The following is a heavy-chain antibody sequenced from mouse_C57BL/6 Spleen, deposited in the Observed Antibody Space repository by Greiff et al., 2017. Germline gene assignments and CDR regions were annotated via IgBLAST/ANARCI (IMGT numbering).Heavy chain of an antibody. V-gene: IGHV1-61*01. CDR3: ARGGDDAPFDY. Sequence: QVQLQQPGAELVRPGSSVKLSCKASGYTFTSYWMDWVKQRPGQGLEWIGNIYPSDSETHYNQKFKDKATLTVDKSSSTASMQLGSLTSEDSAVYYCARGGDDAPFDYWGQGTTVTVSS. CDR1: GYTFTSYW. J-gene: IGHJ2*01. CDR2: IYPSDSET.